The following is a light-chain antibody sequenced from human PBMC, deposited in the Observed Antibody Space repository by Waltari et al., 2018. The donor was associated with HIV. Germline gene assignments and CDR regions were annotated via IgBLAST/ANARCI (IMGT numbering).Light chain of an antibody. J-gene: IGKJ5*01. CDR1: QSVSSY. CDR2: DAS. V-gene: IGKV3-11*01. Sequence: EIFLTKPPPPLPLSPGKRATLSCRASQSVSSYLAWYQQKPGQAPRLLIYDASNRATGIPARFSGSGSGTDFTLTISSLEPEDFAVYYCQLGETFGQGTRLEIK. CDR3: QLGET.